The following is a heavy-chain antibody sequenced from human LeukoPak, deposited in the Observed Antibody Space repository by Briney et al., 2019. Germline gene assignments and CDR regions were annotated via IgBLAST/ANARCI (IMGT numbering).Heavy chain of an antibody. CDR1: GYTFTSYG. Sequence: GASVKVSCKASGYTFTSYGISWVRQAPGQGLEWMGWISAYNGNINYAQKLQGRVTMTTDTSTSTAYMELRSLRSDDTAVYYCARDRGIAYYYDSSGYYPCYWGQGTLVTVSS. CDR3: ARDRGIAYYYDSSGYYPCY. V-gene: IGHV1-18*01. CDR2: ISAYNGNI. J-gene: IGHJ4*02. D-gene: IGHD3-22*01.